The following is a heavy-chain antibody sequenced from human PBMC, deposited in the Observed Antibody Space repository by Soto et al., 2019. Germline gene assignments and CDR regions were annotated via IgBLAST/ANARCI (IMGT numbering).Heavy chain of an antibody. CDR2: IYYSGST. V-gene: IGHV4-39*07. CDR1: GGSISSSSYY. J-gene: IGHJ6*02. Sequence: SETLSLTCTVSGGSISSSSYYWGWIRQPPGKGLEWIGSIYYSGSTYYNPSLKSRVTISVDTSKNQFSLKLSSVTAADTAVYYCARDTPRSGFLEWLLYRGTDRDYYGMDVWGQGTTVTVSS. D-gene: IGHD3-3*01. CDR3: ARDTPRSGFLEWLLYRGTDRDYYGMDV.